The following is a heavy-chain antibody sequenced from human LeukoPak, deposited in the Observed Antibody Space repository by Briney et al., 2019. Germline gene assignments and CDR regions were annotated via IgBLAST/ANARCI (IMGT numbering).Heavy chain of an antibody. J-gene: IGHJ4*02. CDR3: ARRKTYYDILTGSPRYYFDY. V-gene: IGHV3-74*01. CDR1: GFTFSNFW. CDR2: INSDGSST. D-gene: IGHD3-9*01. Sequence: PGGSLRLSCAASGFTFSNFWMHWVRQAPGKGVVWVSRINSDGSSTSYADSVKGRFTISRDNAKNSLYLQMNSLRAEDTAVYYCARRKTYYDILTGSPRYYFDYWGQGTLVTVSS.